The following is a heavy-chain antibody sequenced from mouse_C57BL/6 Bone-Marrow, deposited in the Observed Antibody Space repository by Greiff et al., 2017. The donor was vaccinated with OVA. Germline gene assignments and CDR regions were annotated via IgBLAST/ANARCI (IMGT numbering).Heavy chain of an antibody. J-gene: IGHJ2*01. V-gene: IGHV3-6*01. CDR1: GYSITSGYY. Sequence: DVQLVESGPGLVKPSQSLSLTCSVTGYSITSGYYWNWIRQFPGNKLEWMGYISYDGSNNYNPSLKNRISITRDTSKNQFFLKLNSVTTEDTATYYCARGGVYWGQGTTLTVAS. CDR3: ARGGVY. CDR2: ISYDGSN.